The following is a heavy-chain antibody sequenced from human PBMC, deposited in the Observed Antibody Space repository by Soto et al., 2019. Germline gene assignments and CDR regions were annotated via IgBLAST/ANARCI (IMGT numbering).Heavy chain of an antibody. CDR3: GIGQTGNAFAT. Sequence: QVQLQQWGAGLLKPSETLSLTCAVYGESFSNYQWSWIRQPPGKGLEWIGEIIHSGSTKYNPSLKGRPTFSVGTSNTTNHFTLTLRPVTAADTAMHYRGIGQTGNAFATGGQGTKVTVSS. J-gene: IGHJ3*02. CDR2: IIHSGST. CDR1: GESFSNYQ. V-gene: IGHV4-34*01. D-gene: IGHD3-10*01.